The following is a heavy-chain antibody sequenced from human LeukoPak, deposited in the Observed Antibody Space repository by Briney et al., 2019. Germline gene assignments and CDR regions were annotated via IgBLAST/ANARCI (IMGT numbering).Heavy chain of an antibody. J-gene: IGHJ4*02. D-gene: IGHD2-8*01. CDR3: ARRLYAYQPKSGFDY. CDR1: GGSIIRSSYY. CDR2: IYYSEST. V-gene: IGHV4-39*01. Sequence: SEALSLTCTVFGGSIIRSSYYWGWIRQPPGKGLEWIGSIYYSESTYYNPSLKSRVTISVDTSKNQFSLKLSSVTAADTAVYYCARRLYAYQPKSGFDYWGQGTLVTVSS.